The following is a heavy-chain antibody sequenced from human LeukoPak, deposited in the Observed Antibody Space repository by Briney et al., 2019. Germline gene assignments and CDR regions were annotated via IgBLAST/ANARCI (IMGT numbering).Heavy chain of an antibody. CDR2: IWYDGSNK. J-gene: IGHJ3*02. D-gene: IGHD3-22*01. Sequence: PGGSLRLSCAASGFTFSHHGMHWVRQAPGKGLEWVAVIWYDGSNKYYADSVKGRFTISRDNSKNTLYLQMNSLRAEDTAVYYCARDLFGNMIVVVPKGVNAFDIWGQGTMVTVSS. CDR3: ARDLFGNMIVVVPKGVNAFDI. CDR1: GFTFSHHG. V-gene: IGHV3-33*01.